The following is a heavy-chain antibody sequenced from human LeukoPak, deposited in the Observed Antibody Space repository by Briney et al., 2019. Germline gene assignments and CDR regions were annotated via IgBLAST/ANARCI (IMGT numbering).Heavy chain of an antibody. Sequence: ASVKVSSTTSGYPFTAYFIHWVRQAPGQGLEWMGWINPHSGGTNYAEKFLGRVTMTRDTSISTAYMELSRLRSDDTAVYYCARGPGGVRIQDYSQMAPDYWGQGTLVTVSS. D-gene: IGHD4-11*01. V-gene: IGHV1-2*02. J-gene: IGHJ4*02. CDR3: ARGPGGVRIQDYSQMAPDY. CDR2: INPHSGGT. CDR1: GYPFTAYF.